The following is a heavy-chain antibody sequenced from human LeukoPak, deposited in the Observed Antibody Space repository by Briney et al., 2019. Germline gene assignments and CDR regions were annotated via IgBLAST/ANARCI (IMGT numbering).Heavy chain of an antibody. V-gene: IGHV4-31*03. CDR3: ASFHRGGGYYRLYAFDI. CDR2: IYYSGST. D-gene: IGHD1-26*01. Sequence: SETLSLTCTVSGGSISSGGYYWSWIRQHPGKGLEWIGYIYYSGSTYYNPSLKSRVTISVDTSKNQFSLKLSSVTAADTAVYYCASFHRGGGYYRLYAFDIWGQGTMVTVSS. J-gene: IGHJ3*02. CDR1: GGSISSGGYY.